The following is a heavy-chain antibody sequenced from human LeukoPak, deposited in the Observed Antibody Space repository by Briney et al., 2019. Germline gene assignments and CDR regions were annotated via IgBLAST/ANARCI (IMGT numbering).Heavy chain of an antibody. CDR2: ISGSGGST. J-gene: IGHJ4*02. CDR1: GFTFSSYA. CDR3: AKDYDILTGYYSY. D-gene: IGHD3-9*01. V-gene: IGHV3-23*01. Sequence: GGSLRLPCAASGFTFSSYAMSWVRQAPGKGLEWVSAISGSGGSTYYADSVKGRFTISRDNSKNTLYLQMNSLRAEDTAVYYCAKDYDILTGYYSYWGQGTLVTVSS.